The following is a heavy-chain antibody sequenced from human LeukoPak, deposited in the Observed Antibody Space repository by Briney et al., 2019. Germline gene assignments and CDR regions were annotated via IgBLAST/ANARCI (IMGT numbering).Heavy chain of an antibody. D-gene: IGHD4-17*01. Sequence: ASVKVSCKASGYTFTSYGISWVRQAPGQGLEWMGWISAYNGNTNYAQKLQGRVTMTTDTSTSTAYMELRSLRSDDTAVYYCASQSPKLDYDYGDYAENYYYYYMDVWGKGTTVTVSS. V-gene: IGHV1-18*01. CDR3: ASQSPKLDYDYGDYAENYYYYYMDV. CDR1: GYTFTSYG. CDR2: ISAYNGNT. J-gene: IGHJ6*03.